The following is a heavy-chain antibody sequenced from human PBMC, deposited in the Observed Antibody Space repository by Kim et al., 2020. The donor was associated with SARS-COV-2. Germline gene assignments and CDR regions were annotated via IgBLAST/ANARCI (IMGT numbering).Heavy chain of an antibody. D-gene: IGHD1-1*01. CDR1: GYRFTDYY. Sequence: ASVKVSCKASGYRFTDYYIHWVRQAPGQGLEWMGRINPKSGDTNYAERFQGRVTMTRDTSISTAYMEVNSLRPDDTAVYYCASTTLPTGLGWGQGTLVIVSS. V-gene: IGHV1-2*06. CDR2: INPKSGDT. CDR3: ASTTLPTGLG. J-gene: IGHJ4*02.